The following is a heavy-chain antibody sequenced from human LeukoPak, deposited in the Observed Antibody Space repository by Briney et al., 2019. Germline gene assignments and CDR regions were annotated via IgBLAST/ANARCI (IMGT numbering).Heavy chain of an antibody. J-gene: IGHJ4*02. V-gene: IGHV1-69*04. D-gene: IGHD3-22*01. CDR1: GGTFSSYA. CDR3: ARYYYDSSGFSQTFFDY. CDR2: IIPIFGIT. Sequence: GSSVKVSCKASGGTFSSYAISWVRQAPGQGLEWMGRIIPIFGITNYAQKFQGRVTTTADKSTSTAYMELSSLRSEDTAAYYCARYYYDSSGFSQTFFDYWGQGTLVTVSS.